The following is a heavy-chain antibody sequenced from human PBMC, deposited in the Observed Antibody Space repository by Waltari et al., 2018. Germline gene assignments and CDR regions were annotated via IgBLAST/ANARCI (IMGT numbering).Heavy chain of an antibody. J-gene: IGHJ4*02. V-gene: IGHV1-3*01. CDR2: INAGNGNT. CDR1: GYTFTSYA. D-gene: IGHD4-17*01. Sequence: QVQLVQSGAEVKKPGASVKVSCKASGYTFTSYAMHWVRQAPGQRLEWMGWINAGNGNTKYSQKFQGRVTITRDTSASTAYMELSSLRSEDTAVYYCARGWYGGYLFDYWGQGTLVTVSS. CDR3: ARGWYGGYLFDY.